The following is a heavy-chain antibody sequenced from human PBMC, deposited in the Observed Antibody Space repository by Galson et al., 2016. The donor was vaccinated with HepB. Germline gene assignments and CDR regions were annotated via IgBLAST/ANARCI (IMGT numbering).Heavy chain of an antibody. V-gene: IGHV3-30*04. CDR3: ARYSNSWAPFDY. CDR1: GFAFSNFA. Sequence: SLRLSCAASGFAFSNFAVHWVRQAPGKGLEWVAVMSYDGGNKYYADSVKGRFTISRDNSKNTLFLQVNSLRAEDTALYFCARYSNSWAPFDYWGQGSLVTVSS. D-gene: IGHD6-13*01. CDR2: MSYDGGNK. J-gene: IGHJ4*02.